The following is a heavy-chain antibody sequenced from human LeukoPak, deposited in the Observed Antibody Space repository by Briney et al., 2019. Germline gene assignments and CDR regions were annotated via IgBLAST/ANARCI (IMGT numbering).Heavy chain of an antibody. CDR3: ARQIAAAGYSDLYYYYYGMDV. Sequence: SETLSLTCSVSGGSIGGYSWTWVRQPPGKRLEYIGYISYTGITYYNPSLMSRVTISVATSKNQFSLKLSSVTAADTAVYYCARQIAAAGYSDLYYYYYGMDVWGQGTTVTVSS. V-gene: IGHV4-59*08. J-gene: IGHJ6*02. D-gene: IGHD6-13*01. CDR2: ISYTGIT. CDR1: GGSIGGYS.